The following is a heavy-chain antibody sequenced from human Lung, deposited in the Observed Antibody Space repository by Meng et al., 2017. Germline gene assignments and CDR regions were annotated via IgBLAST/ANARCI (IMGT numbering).Heavy chain of an antibody. V-gene: IGHV4-4*02. CDR3: VRGGQDQAYYDFWSGPFDP. J-gene: IGHJ5*02. CDR1: GGSIGSRNW. D-gene: IGHD3-3*01. Sequence: VALRGSGAALVKPSGTSSLTCAFFGGSIGSRNWWSWVRQCPGKGVEWIGEIYHSGRTNYNPSLESRVTISLDKSQNHFSLKVKSVTAADTAVYYCVRGGQDQAYYDFWSGPFDPWGQGTLVTVSS. CDR2: IYHSGRT.